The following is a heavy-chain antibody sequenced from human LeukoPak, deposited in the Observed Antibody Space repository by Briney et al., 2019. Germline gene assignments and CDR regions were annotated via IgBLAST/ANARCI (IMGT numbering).Heavy chain of an antibody. J-gene: IGHJ3*02. CDR2: ISTAGDP. CDR3: ASPISGQSFDI. Sequence: GGSLRLSCAASGFTVSNYDLHWVRQGTGKGLEWVSGISTAGDPYYPGSVKGRFTISRENAKKSLYLQMNSLTAEDTAVYYCASPISGQSFDIWGQGTLVTVSS. CDR1: GFTVSNYD. D-gene: IGHD6-19*01. V-gene: IGHV3-13*04.